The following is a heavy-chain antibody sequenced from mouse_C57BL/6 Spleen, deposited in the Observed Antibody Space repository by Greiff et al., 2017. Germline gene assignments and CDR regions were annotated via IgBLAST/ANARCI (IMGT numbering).Heavy chain of an antibody. Sequence: QVQLQQPGAELVKPGASVKLSCKASGYTFTSYWMQWVKQRPGQGLEWIGEIDPSDSYTNYNQKFKGKATLTVDTSSSTAYMQLSSLTSEDSAVYYCARRGYDGYYVGDYWGQGTTLTVSS. CDR3: ARRGYDGYYVGDY. CDR1: GYTFTSYW. CDR2: IDPSDSYT. V-gene: IGHV1-50*01. D-gene: IGHD2-3*01. J-gene: IGHJ2*01.